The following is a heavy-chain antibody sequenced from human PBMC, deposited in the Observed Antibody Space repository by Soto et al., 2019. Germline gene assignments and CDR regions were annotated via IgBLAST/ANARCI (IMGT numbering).Heavy chain of an antibody. CDR3: ARDTGSYFVDY. Sequence: QVQLQESGPGLVKPSQTLSLTCSVSGASISRGGYYWSWIRQHPGKGLEWIAYIFYTGSTYYNPSLKSRVTLSVDTSKSQFSLKLSSVTAADTAVYYCARDTGSYFVDYWGQGTLVTVSS. J-gene: IGHJ4*02. D-gene: IGHD1-26*01. V-gene: IGHV4-31*03. CDR2: IFYTGST. CDR1: GASISRGGYY.